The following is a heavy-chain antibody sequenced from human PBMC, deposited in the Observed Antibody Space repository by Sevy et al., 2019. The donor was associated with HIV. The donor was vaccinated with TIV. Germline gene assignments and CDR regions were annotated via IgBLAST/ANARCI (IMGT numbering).Heavy chain of an antibody. Sequence: GGSLRLSCAASGFTSSSYAMHWVRQAPGKGLEWVAVISYDGSNKYYADAVKGRFTISRDNSKNTLYLQMNSLRAEDTAVYYCARVLYSGYDFVNAFDIWGQGAMVTVSS. CDR2: ISYDGSNK. CDR3: ARVLYSGYDFVNAFDI. D-gene: IGHD5-12*01. V-gene: IGHV3-30-3*01. CDR1: GFTSSSYA. J-gene: IGHJ3*02.